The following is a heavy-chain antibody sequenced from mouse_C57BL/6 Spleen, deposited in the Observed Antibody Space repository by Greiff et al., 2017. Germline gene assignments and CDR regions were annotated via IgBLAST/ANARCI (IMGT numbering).Heavy chain of an antibody. CDR3: ARRTTAGNYYAMDY. V-gene: IGHV2-9-1*01. CDR1: GFSLTSYA. D-gene: IGHD1-2*01. Sequence: VKLVESGPGLVAPSQSLSITCTVSGFSLTSYAISWVRQPPGKGLEWLGVIWTGGGTNYNSALKSRLSISKDNSKSQVFLKMNSLQTDDTARYYCARRTTAGNYYAMDYWGQGTSVTVSS. J-gene: IGHJ4*01. CDR2: IWTGGGT.